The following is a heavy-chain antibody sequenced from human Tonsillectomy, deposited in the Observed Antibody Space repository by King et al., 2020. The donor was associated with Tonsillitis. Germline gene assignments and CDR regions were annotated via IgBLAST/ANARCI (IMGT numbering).Heavy chain of an antibody. CDR1: GFTFNYYG. Sequence: VQLVVSGGGVVQPGRSLRLSCETSGFTFNYYGMYWVRQAPGKGLEWVAVISHDGSQKNYADSVKGRFTISRDNSKNTLFLQMNSLRPEDTAVFYCAKNEAEDGHGSGRYISWGQGTLVTVSS. D-gene: IGHD6-19*01. CDR2: ISHDGSQK. V-gene: IGHV3-30*18. J-gene: IGHJ5*02. CDR3: AKNEAEDGHGSGRYIS.